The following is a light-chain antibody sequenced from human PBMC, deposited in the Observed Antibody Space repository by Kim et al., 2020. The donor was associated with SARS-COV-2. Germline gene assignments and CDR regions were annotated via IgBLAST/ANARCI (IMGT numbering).Light chain of an antibody. J-gene: IGKJ2*01. CDR2: GAS. CDR1: QSVSSN. Sequence: EVVMTQSPATLFVSPGERATLSCRASQSVSSNLAWYQQKPGQAPRLLIYGASTRATDIPARFSGSGSGTEFTLTISSLQSEDFAVYYCQQYNNWPRTFCQGTKLEI. V-gene: IGKV3-15*01. CDR3: QQYNNWPRT.